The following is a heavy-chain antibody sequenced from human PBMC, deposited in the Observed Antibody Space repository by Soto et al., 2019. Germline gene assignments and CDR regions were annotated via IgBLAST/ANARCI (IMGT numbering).Heavy chain of an antibody. CDR1: GGSISSYY. V-gene: IGHV4-59*01. J-gene: IGHJ4*02. CDR3: AKRRTGAGTWAEIDY. CDR2: IYYSGST. Sequence: PSDTLSLTCTVSGGSISSYYWIWIRQPPGKGLEWIGYIYYSGSTNYNPSLKSRVTISVDTSKNQFSLKLSSVTAEDTAVYYCAKRRTGAGTWAEIDYWGQGALVTVSS. D-gene: IGHD6-13*01.